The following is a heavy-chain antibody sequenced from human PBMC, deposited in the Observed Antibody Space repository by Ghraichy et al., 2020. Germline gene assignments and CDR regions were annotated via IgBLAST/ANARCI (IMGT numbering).Heavy chain of an antibody. CDR3: ARAGGQLEYYYYYGMDV. D-gene: IGHD2-2*01. CDR1: GGSISSYY. Sequence: GSLRLSCTVSGGSISSYYCNWIRQPPGTGLEWIGNIYYSGSTNYNPSLKSRVTISVDTSKNQFSLKLSSVTAADTAVYYCARAGGQLEYYYYYGMDVWGQGTTVTVSS. J-gene: IGHJ6*02. V-gene: IGHV4-59*01. CDR2: IYYSGST.